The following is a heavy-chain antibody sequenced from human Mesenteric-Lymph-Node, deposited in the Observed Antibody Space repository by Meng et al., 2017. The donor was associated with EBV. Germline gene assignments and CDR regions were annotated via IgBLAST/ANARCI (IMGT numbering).Heavy chain of an antibody. CDR2: FSYNGTT. Sequence: ESGPGLVKPSETQSLPCTVFGGSIGSPIYYWGWIRQPPGKGLEWIRTFSYNGTTYYNTSLKSRVTISVDMSKNQFSLKLSSVTAADTAVYFCARADYYDTSGVVDYWGQGTLVTVSS. V-gene: IGHV4-39*01. CDR3: ARADYYDTSGVVDY. D-gene: IGHD3-22*01. CDR1: GGSIGSPIYY. J-gene: IGHJ4*02.